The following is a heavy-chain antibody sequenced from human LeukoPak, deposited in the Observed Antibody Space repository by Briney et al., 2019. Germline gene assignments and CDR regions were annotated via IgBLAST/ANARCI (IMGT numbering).Heavy chain of an antibody. CDR3: ARYSGSYYYPPAWDL. Sequence: GASVKVSCKASGYTFTSYGFNWVRQAPGQGLEWMGWIIAYNGNTNYAQKLQGRVTMTTDTSTSTAYMELRSLRSDDTAVYYCARYSGSYYYPPAWDLWGQGTLVTVSS. CDR2: IIAYNGNT. J-gene: IGHJ4*02. V-gene: IGHV1-18*01. CDR1: GYTFTSYG. D-gene: IGHD1-26*01.